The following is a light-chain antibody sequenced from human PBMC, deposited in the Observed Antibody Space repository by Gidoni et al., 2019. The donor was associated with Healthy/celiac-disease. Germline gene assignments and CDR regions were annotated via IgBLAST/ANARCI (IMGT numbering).Light chain of an antibody. V-gene: IGKV1-39*01. CDR2: AAS. Sequence: IQMTPSPSYLSASVGDRVTITCRARQSISNYLNWYQQKPGKAPKLLIYAASSLQSGVPSRFSGSGSGTDFTLTISSLQPEDFATYYCQQSYSTLLVTFXPXTKVDIK. J-gene: IGKJ3*01. CDR3: QQSYSTLLVT. CDR1: QSISNY.